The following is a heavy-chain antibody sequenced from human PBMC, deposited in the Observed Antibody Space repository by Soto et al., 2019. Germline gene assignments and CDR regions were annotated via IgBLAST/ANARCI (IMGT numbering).Heavy chain of an antibody. J-gene: IGHJ3*02. CDR3: ARGNAVAGGTNAFDI. CDR2: INHSGST. CDR1: GGSFSGYY. D-gene: IGHD6-19*01. V-gene: IGHV4-34*01. Sequence: SETLSLTCAVYGGSFSGYYWSWIRQPPGKGLEWIGEINHSGSTNYNPSLKSRVTISVDTSKNQFSLKLSSVTAADTAVYYCARGNAVAGGTNAFDIWGQGTMVTVSS.